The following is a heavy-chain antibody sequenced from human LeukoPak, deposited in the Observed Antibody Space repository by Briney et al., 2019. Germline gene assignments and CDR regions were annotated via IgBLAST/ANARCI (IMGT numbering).Heavy chain of an antibody. Sequence: SVKVSCKASGYTFTGYYMHWVRQAPGQELEWMGWINPNSGGTNYAQKFQGRVTMTRDTSISTAYMELSRLRSDDTAVYYCARYSGSYYRFDYWGQGTLVTVSS. D-gene: IGHD1-26*01. V-gene: IGHV1-2*02. CDR2: INPNSGGT. CDR1: GYTFTGYY. J-gene: IGHJ4*02. CDR3: ARYSGSYYRFDY.